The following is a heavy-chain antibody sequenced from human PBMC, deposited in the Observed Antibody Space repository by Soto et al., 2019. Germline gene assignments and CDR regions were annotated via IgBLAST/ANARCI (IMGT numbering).Heavy chain of an antibody. CDR2: MNPNSGNT. CDR1: GYTFTSYD. D-gene: IGHD6-13*01. V-gene: IGHV1-8*01. Sequence: ASVKVSCKASGYTFTSYDINWVRQATGQGLEWMGWMNPNSGNTGYAQKFQGRATMTRNTSISTAYMELSSLRSEDTAVYYCARVAAAGTAEAFDIWGQGTMVTVSS. J-gene: IGHJ3*02. CDR3: ARVAAAGTAEAFDI.